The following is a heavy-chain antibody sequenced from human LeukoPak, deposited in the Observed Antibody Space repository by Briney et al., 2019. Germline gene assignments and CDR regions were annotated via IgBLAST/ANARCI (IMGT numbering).Heavy chain of an antibody. D-gene: IGHD2-2*02. V-gene: IGHV1-8*01. CDR3: ARETGYCSSTSCYNYYYYMDV. CDR1: GYTFTSYD. Sequence: GASVKVSCKASGYTFTSYDINWVRQATGQGLEWMGWMNPNSGNTGYAQKFQGRVTMTRNTSISTAYMELSSLRSEDTAVYYCARETGYCSSTSCYNYYYYMDVWGKGTTVTVSS. CDR2: MNPNSGNT. J-gene: IGHJ6*03.